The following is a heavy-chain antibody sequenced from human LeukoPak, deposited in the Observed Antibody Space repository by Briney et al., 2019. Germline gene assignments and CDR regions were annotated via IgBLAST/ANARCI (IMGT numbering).Heavy chain of an antibody. CDR1: GGSISTNNYY. Sequence: PSETLSLTCTVSGGSISTNNYYWGWIRQPPGKGLEWIGHIYYDGRTYYNPSLKSRVTMSVDTSKNQFSLKLSSVTAADTAVYYCARVGSSSSPPLSWGQGTLVTVSS. CDR2: IYYDGRT. CDR3: ARVGSSSSPPLS. V-gene: IGHV4-39*01. D-gene: IGHD6-6*01. J-gene: IGHJ4*02.